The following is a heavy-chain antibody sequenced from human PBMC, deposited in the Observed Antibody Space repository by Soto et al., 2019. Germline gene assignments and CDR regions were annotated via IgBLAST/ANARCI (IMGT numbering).Heavy chain of an antibody. CDR1: GGSISSSSYY. V-gene: IGHV4-39*01. D-gene: IGHD3-22*01. J-gene: IGHJ5*02. CDR3: XSTPDIVVVITNNWFDP. CDR2: IYYSGST. Sequence: SETLSLTCTVSGGSISSSSYYWGWIRQPPGKGLEWIGSIYYSGSTYYNPSLKSRVTISVDTSKNQFSLKLSSVTAADTAVYYCXSTPDIVVVITNNWFDPWGQGTLVTVSS.